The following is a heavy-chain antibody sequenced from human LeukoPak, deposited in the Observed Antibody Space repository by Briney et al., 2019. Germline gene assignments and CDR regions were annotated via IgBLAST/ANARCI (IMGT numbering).Heavy chain of an antibody. CDR2: ISAYNGNT. V-gene: IGHV1-18*01. CDR1: GYTFTSYG. CDR3: ARAYYYGSGKYYFDY. D-gene: IGHD3-10*01. Sequence: ASVKVSCKASGYTFTSYGISWVRQAPGQGLEWMGWISAYNGNTNYAQKLQGRVTMTTDTSTSTAYMELRSLRSDDTAVYYCARAYYYGSGKYYFDYWGQGTLVTVSS. J-gene: IGHJ4*02.